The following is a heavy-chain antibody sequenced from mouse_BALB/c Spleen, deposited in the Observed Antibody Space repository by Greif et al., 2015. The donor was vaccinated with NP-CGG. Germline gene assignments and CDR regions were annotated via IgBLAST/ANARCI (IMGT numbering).Heavy chain of an antibody. CDR2: IHPNSGNT. V-gene: IGHV1S130*01. CDR3: AREGVHYYGYPAY. D-gene: IGHD1-2*01. J-gene: IGHJ3*01. Sequence: QVQLQQSGSVLVRPGASVKLSCKASGYTFTSSRMHWAKQRPGQGLEWIGEIHPNSGNTNYNEKFKGKATLTVDTSSSTAYVDLSSLTSEDSAVYYCAREGVHYYGYPAYWGQGTLVTVSA. CDR1: GYTFTSSR.